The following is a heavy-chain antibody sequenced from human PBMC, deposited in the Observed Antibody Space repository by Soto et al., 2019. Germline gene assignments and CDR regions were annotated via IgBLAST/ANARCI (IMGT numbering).Heavy chain of an antibody. V-gene: IGHV1-8*01. CDR1: RDAFTSYD. J-gene: IGHJ3*02. CDR2: MNPNSGNT. CDR3: ARGMVRGVQYDAFDI. Sequence: GASAEACCKDCRDAFTSYDSNWVRQANRQGLEWMGWMNPNSGNTGYAQKFQGRVTMTRNTSISTAYMELSSLRSEDTAVYYCARGMVRGVQYDAFDIWGQGTMVT. D-gene: IGHD3-10*01.